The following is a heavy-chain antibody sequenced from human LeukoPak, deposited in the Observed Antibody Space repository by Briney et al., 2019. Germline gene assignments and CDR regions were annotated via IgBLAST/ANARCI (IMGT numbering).Heavy chain of an antibody. J-gene: IGHJ4*02. CDR1: GLTFSSYE. CDR2: ISSGAGTI. V-gene: IGHV3-48*03. Sequence: GGSLRLSCAASGLTFSSYEMNWVRQAPGKGLEWVSSISSGAGTIYYADSVKGRFTISRDNAKNSLYLQMNSLRAEDTAVYYCARAKYVFDYWGQGTLVTVSS. D-gene: IGHD2/OR15-2a*01. CDR3: ARAKYVFDY.